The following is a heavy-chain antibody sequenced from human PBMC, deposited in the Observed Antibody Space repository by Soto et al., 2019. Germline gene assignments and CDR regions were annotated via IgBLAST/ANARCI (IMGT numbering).Heavy chain of an antibody. CDR2: INHSGRT. Sequence: QVQLQQWGAGLLKPSETLSLTCAVYGGSFSGYYWSWIRQPPGKGLEWIGEINHSGRTNYNPSLKSRVTVSVDTSKNQFSLKLSSVTAADTAVYYCARGAVRGVIEVHYYYYGMDVWGQGTTVTVSS. J-gene: IGHJ6*02. CDR1: GGSFSGYY. D-gene: IGHD3-10*01. CDR3: ARGAVRGVIEVHYYYYGMDV. V-gene: IGHV4-34*01.